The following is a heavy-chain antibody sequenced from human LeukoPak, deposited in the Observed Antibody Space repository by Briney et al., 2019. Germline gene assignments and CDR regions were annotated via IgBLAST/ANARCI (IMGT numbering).Heavy chain of an antibody. Sequence: SETLSLTCTVSGGSISSYYWSWIRQPPGRGLEWIGYIYYSGSTNYNPSLKSRVTISVDTSKNQFSLKLSSVTAADTAVYYCARDIRGYSSSPVGGFDYWGQGTLVTVSS. D-gene: IGHD6-6*01. CDR1: GGSISSYY. V-gene: IGHV4-59*01. CDR3: ARDIRGYSSSPVGGFDY. J-gene: IGHJ4*02. CDR2: IYYSGST.